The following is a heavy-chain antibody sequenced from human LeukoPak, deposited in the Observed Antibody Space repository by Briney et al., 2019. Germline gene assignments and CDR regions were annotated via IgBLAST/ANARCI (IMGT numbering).Heavy chain of an antibody. CDR2: VYYSGTT. D-gene: IGHD2-2*01. CDR1: GGSISSFY. CDR3: ARARYANAWYAFDI. V-gene: IGHV4-59*01. Sequence: KASETLSLTCTVSGGSISSFYWSWIRQPPGKGLERIGCVYYSGTTNYNPSLTSRVTTLVDTSKNQFSLKLASVTAADTAVYYCARARYANAWYAFDIWGHGTMVTVSS. J-gene: IGHJ3*02.